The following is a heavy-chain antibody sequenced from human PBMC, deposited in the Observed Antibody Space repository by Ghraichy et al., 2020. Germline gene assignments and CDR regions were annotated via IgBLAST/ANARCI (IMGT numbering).Heavy chain of an antibody. V-gene: IGHV1-2*02. CDR3: ARPLAVVTVGWYFDL. J-gene: IGHJ2*01. Sequence: ASVKVSCKASGYTFTGYYMHWVRQAPGQGLEWMGWINPNSGGTNYAQKFQGRVTMTRDTSISTAYMELSRLRSDDTAVYYCARPLAVVTVGWYFDLWGRGTLVTVSS. CDR1: GYTFTGYY. CDR2: INPNSGGT. D-gene: IGHD4-23*01.